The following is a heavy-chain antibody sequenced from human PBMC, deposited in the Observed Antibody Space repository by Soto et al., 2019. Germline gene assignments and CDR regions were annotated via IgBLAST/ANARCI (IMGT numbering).Heavy chain of an antibody. V-gene: IGHV2-5*02. CDR2: IYWDDDK. J-gene: IGHJ4*02. CDR3: AHRVLRTVFGLVTTTAIYFDF. Sequence: QITLNESGPPQLKPRQTLTLTCTFSGFSLTTSGVGVGWIRQSPGKAPEWLALIYWDDDKRYSPSLKSRLTITKDTSKNQVVLTMADLDPADTATYYCAHRVLRTVFGLVTTTAIYFDFWGQGTPVAVSS. CDR1: GFSLTTSGVG. D-gene: IGHD3-3*01.